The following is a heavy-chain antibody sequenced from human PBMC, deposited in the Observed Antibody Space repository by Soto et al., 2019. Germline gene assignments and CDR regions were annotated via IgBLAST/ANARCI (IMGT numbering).Heavy chain of an antibody. D-gene: IGHD3-9*01. CDR2: ISYDGSNK. CDR3: AISSYDSYYYYGMDV. CDR1: VFHFISYG. Sequence: PGGSLRLSCSASVFHFISYGMHWVRQAPGKGLEWVAVISYDGSNKYYADSVKGRFTISRDNSKNTLYLQMNSLRAEDTAVYYCAISSYDSYYYYGMDVWGQGTTGTVA. V-gene: IGHV3-30*03. J-gene: IGHJ6*02.